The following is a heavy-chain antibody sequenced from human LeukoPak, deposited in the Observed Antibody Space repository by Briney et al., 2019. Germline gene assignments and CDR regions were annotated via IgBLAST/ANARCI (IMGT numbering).Heavy chain of an antibody. CDR2: ISAYNGNT. D-gene: IGHD3-16*01. J-gene: IGHJ4*02. CDR3: ARGGSRVTFGGVDY. CDR1: GYNLNNYD. V-gene: IGHV1-18*01. Sequence: ASVKVSCKASGYNLNNYDINWVRQAPGQGLEWMGWISAYNGNTNYAQKLQGRVTVTTDTSTSTAHMELRSLRSDDTAVYYCARGGSRVTFGGVDYWGQGTLVTVSS.